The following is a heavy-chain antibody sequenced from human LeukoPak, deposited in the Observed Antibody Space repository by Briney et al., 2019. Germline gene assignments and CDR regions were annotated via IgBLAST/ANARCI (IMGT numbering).Heavy chain of an antibody. J-gene: IGHJ4*02. CDR3: ARLNNDYGDYGGVFFDY. CDR1: GFTLSSNY. V-gene: IGHV3-53*04. D-gene: IGHD4-17*01. CDR2: IYSGGST. Sequence: GGSLRLSRAASGFTLSSNYMSWVRQAPGKGLEWVSVIYSGGSTYYTDCMLGRFTISRHNSMNNLYLQMNRLRAEDTAVYYCARLNNDYGDYGGVFFDYWGQGTLVTVSS.